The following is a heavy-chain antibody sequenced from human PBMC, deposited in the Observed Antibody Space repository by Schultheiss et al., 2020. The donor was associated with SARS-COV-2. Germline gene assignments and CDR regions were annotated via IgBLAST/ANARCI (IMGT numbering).Heavy chain of an antibody. CDR3: ARREREQVLGADYYYYGMDV. D-gene: IGHD1/OR15-1a*01. V-gene: IGHV1-18*01. CDR1: GYTFTSYG. CDR2: ISAYNGNT. Sequence: ASVKVSCKASGYTFTSYGISWVRHAPGQGLEWMGWISAYNGNTNYAQKLQGRVTMTTDTSTSTAYMELRSLRSEDTAVYYCARREREQVLGADYYYYGMDVWGQGTTVTVSS. J-gene: IGHJ6*02.